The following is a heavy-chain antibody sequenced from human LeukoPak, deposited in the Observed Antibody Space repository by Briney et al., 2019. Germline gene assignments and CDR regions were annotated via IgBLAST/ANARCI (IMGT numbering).Heavy chain of an antibody. CDR2: LRYDGNYE. Sequence: GGSLRLSCAASGFTFSDYGMHWVRQAPGKGLEWVAFLRYDGNYEYYADSVKGRFTISRANSKNTLYLQMNSLRAEDTAVYFCAKVFDSSSGPFDYWGQGTLVTVSS. CDR1: GFTFSDYG. CDR3: AKVFDSSSGPFDY. J-gene: IGHJ4*02. D-gene: IGHD6-25*01. V-gene: IGHV3-30*02.